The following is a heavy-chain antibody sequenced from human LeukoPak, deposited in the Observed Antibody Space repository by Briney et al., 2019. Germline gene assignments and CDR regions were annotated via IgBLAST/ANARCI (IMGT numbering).Heavy chain of an antibody. CDR2: INHSGST. Sequence: SETLSLTCAVYGGSFSGYYWSWIRQPPGKGLEWIGEINHSGSTNYNPSLKSRVTISVDTSKNQFSLKLSSVTAADTAVYYCARGRVYSNYMRYFDYWGQGTLVTVSS. CDR3: ARGRVYSNYMRYFDY. CDR1: GGSFSGYY. D-gene: IGHD4-4*01. V-gene: IGHV4-34*01. J-gene: IGHJ4*02.